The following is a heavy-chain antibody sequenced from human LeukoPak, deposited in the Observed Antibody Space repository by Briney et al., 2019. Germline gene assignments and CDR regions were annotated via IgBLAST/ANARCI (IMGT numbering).Heavy chain of an antibody. V-gene: IGHV3-74*01. CDR3: VRALTGPDDL. CDR2: INPDGNMI. CDR1: AFTLSTSW. Sequence: GGSLRLSCAASAFTLSTSWMHWVRQAPGKGLVWVSRINPDGNMINYVDSVKGRFTISRDNAKNTLYLQMNSLRVEDTAVYYCVRALTGPDDLWGQGALVTVSS. D-gene: IGHD1-20*01. J-gene: IGHJ5*02.